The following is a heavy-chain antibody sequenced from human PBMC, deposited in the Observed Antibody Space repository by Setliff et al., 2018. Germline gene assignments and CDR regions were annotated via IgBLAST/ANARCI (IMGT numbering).Heavy chain of an antibody. CDR3: ARRMWELRSDAFDI. D-gene: IGHD1-26*01. J-gene: IGHJ3*02. CDR1: GYTCSTYG. Sequence: ASVKVSCKDSGYTCSTYGISWVRQAPGQGLGWMGWSSAYNGNTNYAQKFQGRATMTRYTSTSTVYMELSSLRSEDTALYYCARRMWELRSDAFDIWGQGTMVTVSS. V-gene: IGHV1-18*01. CDR2: SSAYNGNT.